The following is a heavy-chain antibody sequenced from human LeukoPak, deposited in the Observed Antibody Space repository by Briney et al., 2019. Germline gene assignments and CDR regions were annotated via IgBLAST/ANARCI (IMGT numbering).Heavy chain of an antibody. D-gene: IGHD3-10*01. CDR2: IAGDGAS. Sequence: GGSLRLSCEASDSXFRSHDMSWVRQTLEKGLEWVSSIAGDGASFYADSMWGRFIISRDKSQNILYLQMNSLRADDTAIYYCAKGPNFGSWRAVDYWGQGSLVTVSS. CDR1: DSXFRSHD. V-gene: IGHV3-23*01. J-gene: IGHJ4*02. CDR3: AKGPNFGSWRAVDY.